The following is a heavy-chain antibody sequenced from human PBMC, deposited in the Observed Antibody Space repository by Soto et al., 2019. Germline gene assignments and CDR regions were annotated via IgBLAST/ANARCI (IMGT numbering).Heavy chain of an antibody. CDR1: GGSISSGGYS. J-gene: IGHJ4*02. CDR2: IYHSGST. Sequence: QLQLQESVSGLVKPSQTLSLTCAVSGGSISSGGYSWSWIRQPPGKGLEWIGYIYHSGSTYYNPSLKRRVTISVDRSKNQFSLQLSSVTAADTAVYYCARGLNTAAARDYWGQGPLVTVSS. D-gene: IGHD6-13*01. CDR3: ARGLNTAAARDY. V-gene: IGHV4-30-2*01.